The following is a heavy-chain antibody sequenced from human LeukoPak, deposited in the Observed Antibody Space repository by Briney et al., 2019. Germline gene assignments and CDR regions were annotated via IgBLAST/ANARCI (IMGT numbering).Heavy chain of an antibody. J-gene: IGHJ4*02. Sequence: SETLSLTCTVSGASINSHYWSWVRQPAGKGLEWLGRIYISGSTNYNSSLQSRVTMSVDTSKNQFSLKLTSVTAADTAVYYCARALNPLPGTYYFDYWGQGTLVTVSS. D-gene: IGHD2-15*01. CDR3: ARALNPLPGTYYFDY. CDR2: IYISGST. CDR1: GASINSHY. V-gene: IGHV4-4*07.